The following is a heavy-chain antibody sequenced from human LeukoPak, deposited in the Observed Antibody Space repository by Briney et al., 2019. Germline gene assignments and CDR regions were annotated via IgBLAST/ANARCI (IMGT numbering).Heavy chain of an antibody. Sequence: GRSLRLSCAASGFSLSNRGMNWVRQAPGKGLEWVAVISHDGNTKYYADSVKGRFTISRDNPNNILYLQMNSLRAEDTAVYFCAKELGTSGSSHMCYFDYWGQGILVTAS. D-gene: IGHD3-10*01. CDR3: AKELGTSGSSHMCYFDY. J-gene: IGHJ4*02. CDR1: GFSLSNRG. CDR2: ISHDGNTK. V-gene: IGHV3-30*18.